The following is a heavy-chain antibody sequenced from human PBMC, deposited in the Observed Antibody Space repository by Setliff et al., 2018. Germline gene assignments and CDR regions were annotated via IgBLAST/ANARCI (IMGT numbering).Heavy chain of an antibody. CDR2: IHFRGTT. J-gene: IGHJ4*02. Sequence: PSETLSLTCIVSGGYIGGTSYYWGWIRQPPGKGLEWIGSIHFRGTTYYNPSLNSRVTISVDTSKNQFSLKLSSVTAADTALYYCTVYNTGSSKDHYWGQGTPVTVSS. CDR1: GGYIGGTSYY. V-gene: IGHV4-39*07. CDR3: TVYNTGSSKDHY. D-gene: IGHD2-8*02.